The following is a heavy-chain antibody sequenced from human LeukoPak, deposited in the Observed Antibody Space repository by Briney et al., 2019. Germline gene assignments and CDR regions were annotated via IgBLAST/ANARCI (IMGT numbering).Heavy chain of an antibody. CDR3: ARAPSEVGGYYPEYFRH. CDR2: IKSDGKA. D-gene: IGHD3-22*01. Sequence: GGSLRLSCEASGFTFSRYWMHWVRQAPGKGLVWVSRIKSDGKANYADSVKGRFTISRDNAKNTVSLQMDSLRAEDTGVYYCARAPSEVGGYYPEYFRHWGQGTLVTVSS. CDR1: GFTFSRYW. J-gene: IGHJ1*01. V-gene: IGHV3-74*01.